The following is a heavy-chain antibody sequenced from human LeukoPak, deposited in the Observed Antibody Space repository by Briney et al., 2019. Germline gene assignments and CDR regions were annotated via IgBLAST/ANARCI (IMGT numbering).Heavy chain of an antibody. CDR3: TTFGNVWFDP. V-gene: IGHV3-23*01. Sequence: GGSLRLSCAASGVTLSSYAMSWARQAPGKGLEWVSGISSSGSGGNTNYADSVKGRFTISRDNTNNSLFLQMNSLRDDDTAVYYCTTFGNVWFDPWGQGTLVTVSS. D-gene: IGHD3-10*01. J-gene: IGHJ5*02. CDR1: GVTLSSYA. CDR2: ISSSGSGGNT.